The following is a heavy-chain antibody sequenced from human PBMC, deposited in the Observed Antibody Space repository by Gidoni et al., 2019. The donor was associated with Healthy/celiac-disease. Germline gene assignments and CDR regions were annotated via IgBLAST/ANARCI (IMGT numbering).Heavy chain of an antibody. CDR1: GGSISSSSYY. CDR3: ARGGDDILTGYPRY. J-gene: IGHJ4*02. CDR2: IYYSGST. Sequence: QLQLQESGPGLVKPSETLSLTCTVSGGSISSSSYYWGWIRQPPGKGLEWIGSIYYSGSTYYNPSLKSRVTISVDTSKNQFSLKLSSVTAADTAVYYCARGGDDILTGYPRYWGQGTLVTVSS. D-gene: IGHD3-9*01. V-gene: IGHV4-39*01.